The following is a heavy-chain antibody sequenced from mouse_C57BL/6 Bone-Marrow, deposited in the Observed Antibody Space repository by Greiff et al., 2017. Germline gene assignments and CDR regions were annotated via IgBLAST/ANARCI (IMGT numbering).Heavy chain of an antibody. D-gene: IGHD1-1*01. CDR3: ARGPYYYGSRSYWYFDV. Sequence: SGPELVKPGASVKISCKASGYAFSSSWMNWVKQRPGKGLEWIGRIYPGDGDTNYTGKFKGKATLTADKSSSTAYMQRSSLTSEDSAVYCCARGPYYYGSRSYWYFDVWGTGTTVTVSS. V-gene: IGHV1-82*01. J-gene: IGHJ1*03. CDR1: GYAFSSSW. CDR2: IYPGDGDT.